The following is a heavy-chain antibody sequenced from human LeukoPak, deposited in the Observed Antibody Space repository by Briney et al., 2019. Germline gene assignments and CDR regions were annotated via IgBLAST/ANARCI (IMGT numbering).Heavy chain of an antibody. CDR3: AKDGYYDSSGYCDY. V-gene: IGHV3-23*01. J-gene: IGHJ4*02. CDR1: GFSFRSYA. Sequence: GGSLRLSCAGSGFSFRSYAMSWVRQAPGKGLEWVSAISGSGGSTYYADSVKGRFTISRDNSKNTLYLQMNSLRAEDTAVYYCAKDGYYDSSGYCDYWGQGTLVTVSS. D-gene: IGHD3-22*01. CDR2: ISGSGGST.